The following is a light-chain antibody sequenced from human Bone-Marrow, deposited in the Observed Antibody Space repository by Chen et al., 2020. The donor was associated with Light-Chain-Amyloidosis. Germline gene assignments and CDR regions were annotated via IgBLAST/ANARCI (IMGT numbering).Light chain of an antibody. CDR3: QQYGTSPLT. CDR1: QTISSNY. CDR2: GSS. J-gene: IGKJ4*01. V-gene: IGKV3-20*01. Sequence: EIVLTQSLGTLSLSPGEGANLSCRASQTISSNYLTWYQQKFGQAPRLLIYGSSSRVTGIPDRFTGSGSATDFTLTINRLVPEDFAMYYCQQYGTSPLTFGGGTKVEIK.